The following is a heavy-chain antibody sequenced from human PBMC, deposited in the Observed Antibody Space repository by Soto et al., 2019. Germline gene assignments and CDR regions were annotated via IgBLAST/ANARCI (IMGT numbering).Heavy chain of an antibody. J-gene: IGHJ3*02. V-gene: IGHV4-31*03. CDR1: GGSISSGGYY. D-gene: IGHD6-13*01. CDR3: ARSGGLAAAYDAFDI. Sequence: QVQLQESGPGLVKPSQTLSLTCTVSGGSISSGGYYWSWIRQHPGKGLEWIGYIYYSGSTYYNPSLKSRVNISVDTSKNQFSLKLSSVTAADTAVYYCARSGGLAAAYDAFDIWGQGTMVTVSS. CDR2: IYYSGST.